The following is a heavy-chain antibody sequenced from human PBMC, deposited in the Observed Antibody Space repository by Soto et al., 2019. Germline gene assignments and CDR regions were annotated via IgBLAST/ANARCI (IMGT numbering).Heavy chain of an antibody. CDR3: AKDYIVVVVAASSGMDV. Sequence: PGGSLRLSCAASGFTFSSYGMHWVRQAPGKGLEWVAVIWYDGSNKYYADSVKGRFTISRDNSKNTLYLQMNSLRAEDTAVYYCAKDYIVVVVAASSGMDVWGQGTTVTVSS. D-gene: IGHD2-15*01. CDR2: IWYDGSNK. V-gene: IGHV3-33*06. CDR1: GFTFSSYG. J-gene: IGHJ6*02.